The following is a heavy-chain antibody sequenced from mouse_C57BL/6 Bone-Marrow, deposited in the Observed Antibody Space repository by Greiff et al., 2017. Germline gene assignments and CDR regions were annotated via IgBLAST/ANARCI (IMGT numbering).Heavy chain of an antibody. V-gene: IGHV1-59*01. J-gene: IGHJ2*01. CDR2: IDPSDSYT. CDR3: ARFPIPTVPDY. Sequence: QVQLQQPGAELVRPGTSVKLSCKASGYTFTSYWMHWVKQRPGQGLEWIGVIDPSDSYTNYNQKFKGKATLTVDTSSSTAYMQLSSLTSEDSAVYSCARFPIPTVPDYWGQGTTLTVSS. CDR1: GYTFTSYW. D-gene: IGHD1-1*01.